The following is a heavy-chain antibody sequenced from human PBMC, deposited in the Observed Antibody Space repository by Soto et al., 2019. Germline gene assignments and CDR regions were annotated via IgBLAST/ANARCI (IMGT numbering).Heavy chain of an antibody. CDR3: EKESIYGDYDY. Sequence: EVQLLESGGGLVQSGGSLRLSCVASGFTFSIHAITWVRQAPGKGLEWVSSISGSGGSTFYADSVKGRFTISRDNSENTVFLQMNSLRAEDTAVYYCEKESIYGDYDYWGQGTLVTVSS. CDR1: GFTFSIHA. D-gene: IGHD4-17*01. CDR2: ISGSGGST. J-gene: IGHJ4*02. V-gene: IGHV3-23*01.